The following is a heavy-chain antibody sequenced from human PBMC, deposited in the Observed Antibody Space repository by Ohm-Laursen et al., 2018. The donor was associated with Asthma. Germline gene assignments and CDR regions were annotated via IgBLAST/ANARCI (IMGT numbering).Heavy chain of an antibody. D-gene: IGHD3-22*01. Sequence: SQTLSLTCPVSGDSISSGNNYWSWIRQYPGKGLEWIGYIYYSGLTYSNPSLRSRVIISVDTSKNQFSLNLTSVTAADTAVYYCARGAFYYESTGYYFFDHWGQGALVTDSS. CDR2: IYYSGLT. CDR1: GDSISSGNNY. J-gene: IGHJ4*02. V-gene: IGHV4-31*03. CDR3: ARGAFYYESTGYYFFDH.